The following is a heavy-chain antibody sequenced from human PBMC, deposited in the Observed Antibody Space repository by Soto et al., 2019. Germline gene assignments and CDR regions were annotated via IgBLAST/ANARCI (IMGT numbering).Heavy chain of an antibody. CDR1: GFSVTNSY. J-gene: IGHJ6*02. CDR2: INGDGIST. CDR3: ARAWGVPGPLYDYHDMDV. Sequence: GGSLRLSCTVSGFSVTNSYINWVRQAPGKGLEWVSRINGDGISTYYADSVRGRFLISRDNAKNTLYLQMSNLRAEDTALYYCARAWGVPGPLYDYHDMDVWGQGTTVTVSS. D-gene: IGHD2-2*01. V-gene: IGHV3-74*01.